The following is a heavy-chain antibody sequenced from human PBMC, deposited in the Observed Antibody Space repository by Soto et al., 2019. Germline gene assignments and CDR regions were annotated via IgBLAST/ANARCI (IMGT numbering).Heavy chain of an antibody. Sequence: EVQLLESGGGLVQPGGFLRLSCAASGFTFSSKSMSWVRQPPGKGLEWVSGISGSGGSTYYADSVKGRFTISRDNSKNTLFLQMNSLRVEVTAVYYCARDESSSMYYFAYWGQGTVVTVSS. V-gene: IGHV3-23*01. D-gene: IGHD6-13*01. CDR3: ARDESSSMYYFAY. CDR2: ISGSGGST. CDR1: GFTFSSKS. J-gene: IGHJ4*02.